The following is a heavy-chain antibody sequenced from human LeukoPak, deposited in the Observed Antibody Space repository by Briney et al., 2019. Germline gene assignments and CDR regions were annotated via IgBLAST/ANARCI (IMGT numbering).Heavy chain of an antibody. CDR3: ARSIYGVYSFGPPFDY. Sequence: PGGSLRLSCAASGFTFDDYGMSWVRQAPGKGLEWVSGINGNRGSAGYADSLKGRFTISRDNAKNSLYLQMNSLRVEDTALYYCARSIYGVYSFGPPFDYWGQGTLVTVSS. J-gene: IGHJ4*02. V-gene: IGHV3-20*04. D-gene: IGHD5-18*01. CDR1: GFTFDDYG. CDR2: INGNRGSA.